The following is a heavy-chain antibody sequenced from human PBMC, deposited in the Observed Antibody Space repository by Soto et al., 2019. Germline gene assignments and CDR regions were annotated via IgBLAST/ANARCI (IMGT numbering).Heavy chain of an antibody. CDR1: GFTFSDHY. J-gene: IGHJ4*02. CDR2: TRNKANSYTT. D-gene: IGHD4-4*01. CDR3: ASFSTKVGYFDY. Sequence: GGSLRLSCAASGFTFSDHYMDWVRQAPGKGLEWVGRTRNKANSYTTEYAASVKGRFTISRDDSKNSLYLQMNSLKTEDTAVYYCASFSTKVGYFDYWGQGTLVTVSS. V-gene: IGHV3-72*01.